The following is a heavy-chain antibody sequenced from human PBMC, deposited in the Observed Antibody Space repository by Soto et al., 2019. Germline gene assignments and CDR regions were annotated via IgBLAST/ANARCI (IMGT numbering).Heavy chain of an antibody. V-gene: IGHV1-69*13. D-gene: IGHD3-10*01. J-gene: IGHJ4*02. Sequence: VASVKVSCKASGGTFSSYAISWVRQAPGQGLEWMGGIIPIFGTANYAQKFQGRVTITADESTSTAYMELSSLRSEDTAVYYCARGGGETGSGSYYLPFDYWGQGTLVTVSS. CDR3: ARGGGETGSGSYYLPFDY. CDR1: GGTFSSYA. CDR2: IIPIFGTA.